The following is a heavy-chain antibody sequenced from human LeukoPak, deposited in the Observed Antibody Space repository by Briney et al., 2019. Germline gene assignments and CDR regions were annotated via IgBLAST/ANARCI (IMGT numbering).Heavy chain of an antibody. CDR1: GGSISSYY. CDR3: ATHGDSQGGYFDY. D-gene: IGHD4-17*01. J-gene: IGHJ4*02. V-gene: IGHV4-4*07. CDR2: IYTSGST. Sequence: SETLSLTCTVSGGSISSYYWSWIRQPAGKGLEWIGRIYTSGSTNYNPSLKSRVTILVDKSKNQFPLKLSSVTAADTAVYYCATHGDSQGGYFDYWGQGTLVTVSS.